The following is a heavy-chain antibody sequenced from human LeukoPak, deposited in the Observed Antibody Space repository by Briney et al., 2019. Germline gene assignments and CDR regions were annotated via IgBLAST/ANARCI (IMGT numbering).Heavy chain of an antibody. V-gene: IGHV3-72*01. CDR2: SRNRANSYST. D-gene: IGHD3-10*01. Sequence: PRRSLRLSCAASGFTSSDHYMDWVRQAPGEGLGWVGRSRNRANSYSTTFGKSVKGRLTISRDESENSLYLQLNSLKTEDTGVYYCVRLSRGAMNYYMDVWGKGTTVTISS. J-gene: IGHJ6*03. CDR1: GFTSSDHY. CDR3: VRLSRGAMNYYMDV.